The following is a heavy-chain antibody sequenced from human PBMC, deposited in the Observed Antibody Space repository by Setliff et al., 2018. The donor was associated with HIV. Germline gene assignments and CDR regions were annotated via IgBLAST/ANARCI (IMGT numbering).Heavy chain of an antibody. J-gene: IGHJ3*02. CDR1: GYTLTELS. V-gene: IGHV1-24*01. Sequence: ASVKVSCKVSGYTLTELSIHWVRQAPGKGLEWMGGFDPQYDKTFYAQKFQGRVTMSEDTSTDAAYMELSSLRSEDTAVYYCATRAYDSRGYLRSRVSGAAFEIWCRGTMVTGS. D-gene: IGHD3-22*01. CDR3: ATRAYDSRGYLRSRVSGAAFEI. CDR2: FDPQYDKT.